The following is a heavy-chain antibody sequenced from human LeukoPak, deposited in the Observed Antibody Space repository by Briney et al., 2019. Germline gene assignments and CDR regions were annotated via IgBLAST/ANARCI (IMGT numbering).Heavy chain of an antibody. CDR3: ASPIMITFGGVIAFDY. D-gene: IGHD3-16*02. CDR2: ISAYNGNT. V-gene: IGHV1-18*01. CDR1: GYTFTSYG. Sequence: ASVKVSCKASGYTFTSYGISWVRQAPGQGLEWMGWISAYNGNTNYAQKLQGRVTMNTDTSTSTAYMELRSLRSDDTAVYYCASPIMITFGGVIAFDYWGQGTLVTVSS. J-gene: IGHJ4*02.